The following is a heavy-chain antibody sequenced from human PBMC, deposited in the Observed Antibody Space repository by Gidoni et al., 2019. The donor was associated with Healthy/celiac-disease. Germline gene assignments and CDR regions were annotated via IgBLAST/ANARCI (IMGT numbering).Heavy chain of an antibody. J-gene: IGHJ4*02. CDR1: GFTFSSYA. V-gene: IGHV3-30-3*01. CDR3: ARGIAAAVAN. D-gene: IGHD6-13*01. CDR2: ISYDGSNK. Sequence: QVQLVESGGGVVQPGRSLRLSCAASGFTFSSYAMHWVRQATGKGLEWVAVISYDGSNKYYADSVKGRVTISRDNSKNTLYLQMNSLRAEDTAVYYCARGIAAAVANWGQGTLVTVSS.